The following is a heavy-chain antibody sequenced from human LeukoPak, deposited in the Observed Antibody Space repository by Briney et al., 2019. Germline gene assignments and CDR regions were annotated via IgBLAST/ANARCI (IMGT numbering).Heavy chain of an antibody. V-gene: IGHV3-33*01. Sequence: PGGSLRLSCAASGFTFSSHGMHWVRQAPGKGLEWVAVIWYDGSNQFYTDSVKGRFTISRDNSKNTLYLQMNSLRAEDTAVYYCARDHYGGNPRGYFQHWGQGTLVTVSS. D-gene: IGHD4-23*01. CDR3: ARDHYGGNPRGYFQH. CDR1: GFTFSSHG. CDR2: IWYDGSNQ. J-gene: IGHJ1*01.